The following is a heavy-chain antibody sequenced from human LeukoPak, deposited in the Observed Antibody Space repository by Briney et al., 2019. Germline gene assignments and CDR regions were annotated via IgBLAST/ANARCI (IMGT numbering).Heavy chain of an antibody. V-gene: IGHV1-69*05. Sequence: AVRVSCMASGGTFSSYAICWVRQAPGEGGGWMGGIIPIFGTANYAQKFQGRVTITTDESTSTAYMELSSLRSEDTAVYYCARGPELERFDYWGQGTLVTVSS. J-gene: IGHJ4*02. CDR1: GGTFSSYA. CDR2: IIPIFGTA. CDR3: ARGPELERFDY. D-gene: IGHD1-1*01.